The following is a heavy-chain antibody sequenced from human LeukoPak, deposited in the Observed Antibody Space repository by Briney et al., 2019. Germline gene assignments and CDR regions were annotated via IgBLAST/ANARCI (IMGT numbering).Heavy chain of an antibody. D-gene: IGHD2-2*01. CDR1: GYTFTGYY. J-gene: IGHJ6*02. Sequence: ASVKVSCKASGYTFTGYYMHWVRQAPGQGLEWMGWINPNSGGTNYAQTFQGRVTMTRDTSISTAYMELSRLRSDDTAVYYCARDLKDIVVVPAAIHGMDVWGQGTTVTVSS. CDR3: ARDLKDIVVVPAAIHGMDV. V-gene: IGHV1-2*02. CDR2: INPNSGGT.